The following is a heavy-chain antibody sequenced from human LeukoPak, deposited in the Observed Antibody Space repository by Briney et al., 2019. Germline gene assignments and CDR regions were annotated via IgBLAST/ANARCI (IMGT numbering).Heavy chain of an antibody. J-gene: IGHJ4*02. CDR2: VNAGNGNT. CDR3: ARYSSGWYLGY. D-gene: IGHD6-19*01. V-gene: IGHV1-3*01. Sequence: EASVKVSCKASGYTFTSYAMHWVRQAPGQRLEWMGWVNAGNGNTKYSQKFQGRVTFTRDTSASTAYMELSSLRSEDTAVYYCARYSSGWYLGYWDQGTLVTVSS. CDR1: GYTFTSYA.